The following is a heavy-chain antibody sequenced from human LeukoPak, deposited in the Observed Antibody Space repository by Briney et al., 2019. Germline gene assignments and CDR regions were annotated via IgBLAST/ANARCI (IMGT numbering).Heavy chain of an antibody. V-gene: IGHV3-7*01. CDR3: ARDRLDF. CDR2: IKQEGSEK. Sequence: PGGSLRLSCAASGFTFSDYWMSWVRQAPGKGLEWVANIKQEGSEKYYVDSVKGRFTISRDNAKNSLYLQMNSLRAEDTAVYYCARDRLDFWGRGTLVTVSS. CDR1: GFTFSDYW. J-gene: IGHJ4*02.